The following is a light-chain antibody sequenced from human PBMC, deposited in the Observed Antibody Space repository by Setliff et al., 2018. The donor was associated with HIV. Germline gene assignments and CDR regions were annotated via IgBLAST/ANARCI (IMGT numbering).Light chain of an antibody. CDR2: DVS. V-gene: IGLV2-14*03. CDR1: SSDVGGYNY. Sequence: ALTQPASVSGSPGQSITISCSGTSSDVGGYNYVSWYQQHPGKAPKLMIYDVSNRPSGVSNRFSGSKSGNTASLTISGLQAEDEADYYCSSYTSSSTLYVFGTGTKGTVL. CDR3: SSYTSSSTLYV. J-gene: IGLJ1*01.